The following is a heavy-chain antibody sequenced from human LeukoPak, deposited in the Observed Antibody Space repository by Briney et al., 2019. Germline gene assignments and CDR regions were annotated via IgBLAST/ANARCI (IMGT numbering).Heavy chain of an antibody. Sequence: GGSLRLSCAASGFTFSSYAMSWVRQAPGKGLEWVSAISGSGGSTYYADSVKGRFTISRDNSKNTLYLQMNSLRAEDTAVYYCAKGSVIRYDYVWGSYRSVDYWGQGTLVTVSS. CDR2: ISGSGGST. CDR3: AKGSVIRYDYVWGSYRSVDY. CDR1: GFTFSSYA. J-gene: IGHJ4*02. V-gene: IGHV3-23*01. D-gene: IGHD3-16*02.